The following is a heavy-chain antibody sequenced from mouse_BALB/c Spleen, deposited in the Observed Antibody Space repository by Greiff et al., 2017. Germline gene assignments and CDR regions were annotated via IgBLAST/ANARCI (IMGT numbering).Heavy chain of an antibody. Sequence: DVQLVESGPGLVKPSQSLSLTCSVTGYSITSGYYWNWIRQFPGNKLEWMGYISYDGSNNYNPSLKNRISITRDTSKNQFFLKLNSVTTEDTATYYCAKKLGRGYFDVWGAGTTVTVSS. CDR3: AKKLGRGYFDV. CDR1: GYSITSGYY. J-gene: IGHJ1*01. CDR2: ISYDGSN. V-gene: IGHV3-6*02. D-gene: IGHD4-1*01.